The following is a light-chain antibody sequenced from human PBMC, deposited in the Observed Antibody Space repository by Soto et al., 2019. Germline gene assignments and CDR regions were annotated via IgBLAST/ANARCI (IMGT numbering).Light chain of an antibody. CDR2: KVS. CDR1: QTISNW. V-gene: IGKV1-5*03. CDR3: QQYDSYPYT. Sequence: DIQMTQSPSTLSASVGDRVTITCRASQTISNWLAWYQQKPGKAPKPLIYKVSTLHSGVPSRFSGGGSGTEFTLTITSLQPDDFATYYCQQYDSYPYTFGPGTKLDI. J-gene: IGKJ2*01.